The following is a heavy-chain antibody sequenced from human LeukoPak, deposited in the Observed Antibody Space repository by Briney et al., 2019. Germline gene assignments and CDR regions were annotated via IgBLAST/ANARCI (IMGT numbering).Heavy chain of an antibody. CDR3: AKGPYSSGWYVETHYYFDY. Sequence: PGGSLRLSCAASGFTFSSYAMSWVRQAPGKGLEWVSAISGSGGSTYYADSVKGRFTISRDNSKNTLYLQMNSLRAEDTAVYYCAKGPYSSGWYVETHYYFDYWGQGTLVTVSS. CDR1: GFTFSSYA. CDR2: ISGSGGST. V-gene: IGHV3-23*01. D-gene: IGHD6-19*01. J-gene: IGHJ4*02.